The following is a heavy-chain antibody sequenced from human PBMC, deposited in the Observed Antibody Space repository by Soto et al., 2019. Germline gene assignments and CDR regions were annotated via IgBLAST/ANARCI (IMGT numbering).Heavy chain of an antibody. CDR1: GFTFSSYA. J-gene: IGHJ4*02. CDR3: AKVRPRDIVVVPAASASGYFDY. CDR2: ISGSGGST. V-gene: IGHV3-23*01. Sequence: GGSLRLSCAASGFTFSSYAMSWVRQAPGKGLEWVSAISGSGGSTYYADSVKGRFTISRDNSKNTLYLQMNSLRAEDTAVYYCAKVRPRDIVVVPAASASGYFDYWGQGTLVTVSS. D-gene: IGHD2-2*01.